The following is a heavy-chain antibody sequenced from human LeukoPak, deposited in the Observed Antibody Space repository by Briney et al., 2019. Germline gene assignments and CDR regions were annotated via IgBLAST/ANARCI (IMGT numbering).Heavy chain of an antibody. CDR1: GGSITSNTYF. CDR3: ASHGVAAEVHWFDP. Sequence: PSETLSLTCIVSGGSITSNTYFWDWIRQTPGKGLEWIGSIYYSGSTNYNPSLKSRVTISVDTSKNQFSLKLSSVTAADTAVYYCASHGVAAEVHWFDPWGQGTLVTVSS. V-gene: IGHV4-39*07. CDR2: IYYSGST. J-gene: IGHJ5*02. D-gene: IGHD2-15*01.